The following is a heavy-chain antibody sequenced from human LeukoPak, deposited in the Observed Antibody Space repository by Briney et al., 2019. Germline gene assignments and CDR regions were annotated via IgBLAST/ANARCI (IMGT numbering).Heavy chain of an antibody. D-gene: IGHD2-15*01. Sequence: GGSLRLSCAASGFTFSSYSMNWVRQAPGKGLEWVSYISSSSSTIYYADSVKGRFTISRDNSKNTLYLQMNSLRAEDTAVYYCARDGGYCSGGSCYGFDPWGQGTLVTVSS. CDR3: ARDGGYCSGGSCYGFDP. V-gene: IGHV3-48*01. CDR2: ISSSSSTI. J-gene: IGHJ5*02. CDR1: GFTFSSYS.